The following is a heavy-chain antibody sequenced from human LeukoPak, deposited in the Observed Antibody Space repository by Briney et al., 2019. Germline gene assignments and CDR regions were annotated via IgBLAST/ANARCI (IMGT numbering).Heavy chain of an antibody. D-gene: IGHD3-22*01. J-gene: IGHJ4*02. CDR1: GYIFNSYY. CDR2: INPSGGST. V-gene: IGHV1-46*02. CDR3: ARGLNYYDSGGCDY. Sequence: ASVKVSCKASGYIFNSYYIHWVRQAPGQGLEWMGIINPSGGSTNYAQKFQGRVTMTRDTSTSTVYMELNSLRSEDTAVYYCARGLNYYDSGGCDYWGQGTLVTVSS.